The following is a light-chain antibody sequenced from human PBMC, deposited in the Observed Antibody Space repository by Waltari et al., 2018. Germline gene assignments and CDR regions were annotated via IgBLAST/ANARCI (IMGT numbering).Light chain of an antibody. V-gene: IGKV3-15*01. J-gene: IGKJ1*01. CDR3: QQYNHWPPWT. Sequence: EIVMTQSPATLSISPGERAAPPCRASQGLSTNLAWYQQNPGQPPRLLIYGASTRATGVPARFSGSGSGTEFILTISSLQSEDCAVYYCQQYNHWPPWTFGQGTKVEIK. CDR2: GAS. CDR1: QGLSTN.